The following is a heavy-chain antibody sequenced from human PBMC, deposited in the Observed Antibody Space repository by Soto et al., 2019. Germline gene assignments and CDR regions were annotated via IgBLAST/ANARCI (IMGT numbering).Heavy chain of an antibody. CDR1: GFTFSSYA. Sequence: EVQLLESGGGLVQPGGSLRLSCAASGFTFSSYAMNWVRQAPGKGLEWVSDISGTGVGTYYADSVKGRFTISRDNSKNTLYLQMNSLRAEDTAVYYCARDGTNDAFDIWGQVTMVTVSS. CDR2: ISGTGVGT. V-gene: IGHV3-23*01. J-gene: IGHJ3*02. CDR3: ARDGTNDAFDI. D-gene: IGHD1-26*01.